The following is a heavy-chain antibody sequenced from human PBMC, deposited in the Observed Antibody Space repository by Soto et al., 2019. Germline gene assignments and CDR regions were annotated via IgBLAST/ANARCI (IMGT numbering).Heavy chain of an antibody. J-gene: IGHJ4*02. CDR3: ARDPGYSSSWYFDDGFDY. Sequence: GGSLRLSCAASGFTFSSYGMHWVRQAPGKGLEWVAVIWYDGSNKYYADSVKGRFTISRDNSKNTLYLQMNSLRAEDTAVYYCARDPGYSSSWYFDDGFDYWGQGTLVTVSS. CDR2: IWYDGSNK. V-gene: IGHV3-33*01. CDR1: GFTFSSYG. D-gene: IGHD6-13*01.